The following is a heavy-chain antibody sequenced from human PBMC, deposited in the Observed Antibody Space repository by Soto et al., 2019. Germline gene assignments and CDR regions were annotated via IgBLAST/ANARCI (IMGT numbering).Heavy chain of an antibody. CDR2: IHSDGSST. Sequence: GGSMKISSAASRFTFSYYWMHWVRQAPGQGLLWVSRIHSDGSSTTYADSVKGRFTISRDNAKNTVSLQMNSLRVEDTGVYFCARGDRGAFDLWGQGTMVTVSS. D-gene: IGHD2-21*02. CDR3: ARGDRGAFDL. V-gene: IGHV3-74*01. J-gene: IGHJ3*01. CDR1: RFTFSYYW.